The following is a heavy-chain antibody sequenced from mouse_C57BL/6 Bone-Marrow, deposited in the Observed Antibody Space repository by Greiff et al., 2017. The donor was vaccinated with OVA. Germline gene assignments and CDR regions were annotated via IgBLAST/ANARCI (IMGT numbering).Heavy chain of an antibody. D-gene: IGHD1-1*01. Sequence: VQLQQPGAELVKPGASVKLSCKASGYTFTSYWMHWVKQRPGQGLEWIGMIHPNSGSTNYNEKFKSKATLTVDKSSSTAYMQLSSLTSEDSAVYYCARGSSRYWYFDVWGTGTTVTVSS. CDR3: ARGSSRYWYFDV. V-gene: IGHV1-64*01. J-gene: IGHJ1*03. CDR1: GYTFTSYW. CDR2: IHPNSGST.